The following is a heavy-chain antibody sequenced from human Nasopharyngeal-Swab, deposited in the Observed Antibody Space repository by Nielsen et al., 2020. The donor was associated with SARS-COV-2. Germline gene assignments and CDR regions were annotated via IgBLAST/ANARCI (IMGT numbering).Heavy chain of an antibody. J-gene: IGHJ4*02. Sequence: GGSLRLSCAASGFTFSSYAMSWVRQAPGKGLEWVSAISGSGGSTYYADSVKGRFTISRDNSKNTLYLQMNSLRAEDTAVYYCAKDQDPYCSSTSCWDYFDYWGQGTLVTVSS. CDR2: ISGSGGST. D-gene: IGHD2-2*01. CDR1: GFTFSSYA. V-gene: IGHV3-23*01. CDR3: AKDQDPYCSSTSCWDYFDY.